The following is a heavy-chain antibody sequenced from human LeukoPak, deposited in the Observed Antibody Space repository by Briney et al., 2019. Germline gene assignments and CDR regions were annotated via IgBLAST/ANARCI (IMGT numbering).Heavy chain of an antibody. CDR2: ISYDGSDK. D-gene: IGHD1-26*01. CDR3: AKGLRWGYSGSYADY. CDR1: GFTFSSYG. Sequence: PGGALRLSCAASGFTFSSYGMHWVRQAPGKGLEWVAVISYDGSDKYYADSVKGRFTISRDNSKNTLYLQMNSLRAEDTAVYYCAKGLRWGYSGSYADYWGQGTLVTVSS. V-gene: IGHV3-30*18. J-gene: IGHJ4*02.